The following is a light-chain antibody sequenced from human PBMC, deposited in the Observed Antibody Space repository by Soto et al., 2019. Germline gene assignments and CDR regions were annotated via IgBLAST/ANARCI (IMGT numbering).Light chain of an antibody. CDR1: QSVSSIY. J-gene: IGKJ4*01. CDR3: QQYGMSPPLT. Sequence: EIVLTQSPGTLSLSPGERATLSCRASQSVSSIYLAWYQQKPGQAPRLLIYGASSRATGIPDRFSGSGSGTDFTLTICRLEPEDFAVYYCQQYGMSPPLTFGGGTKVEIK. CDR2: GAS. V-gene: IGKV3-20*01.